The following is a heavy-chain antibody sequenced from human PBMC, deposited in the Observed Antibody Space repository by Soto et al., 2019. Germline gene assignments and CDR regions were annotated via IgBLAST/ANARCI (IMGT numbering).Heavy chain of an antibody. D-gene: IGHD2-8*02. CDR3: ARSAGYFTAPRRPIGSFDP. CDR2: ISSSSAYK. Sequence: PGGSLRLSCEGSGFMFSRYNMNWVRQAPGRGLEWVSFISSSSAYKYYEDAVKGRCTISRDNDKNSVYLQMNSLRAEDAGLYHCARSAGYFTAPRRPIGSFDPWDQAIWVTVS. V-gene: IGHV3-21*01. J-gene: IGHJ5*02. CDR1: GFMFSRYN.